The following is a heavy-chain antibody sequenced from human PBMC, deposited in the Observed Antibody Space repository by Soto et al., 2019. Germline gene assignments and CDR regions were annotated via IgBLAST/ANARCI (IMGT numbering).Heavy chain of an antibody. Sequence: GGSLRLSCAASGFTFSSYSMNWVRQAPGKGLESVSYVSSSSSTIYYADSVKGRFTISRDNAKNSLYLQMNSLRDEDTAVYYCARDPYYYDSSGYYYGENDYWGQGTMVTVSS. V-gene: IGHV3-48*02. J-gene: IGHJ4*02. D-gene: IGHD3-22*01. CDR3: ARDPYYYDSSGYYYGENDY. CDR1: GFTFSSYS. CDR2: VSSSSSTI.